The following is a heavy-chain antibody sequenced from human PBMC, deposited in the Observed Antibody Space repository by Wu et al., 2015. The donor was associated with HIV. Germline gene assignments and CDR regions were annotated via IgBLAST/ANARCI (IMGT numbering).Heavy chain of an antibody. CDR2: IIPIFGTT. Sequence: QVQLVQSGAEVKKPGSSVKVSCKASGGSFSSYAITWVRQAPGQGPEWMGGIIPIFGTTNYAQKFQGRVTITADESTSTAYMELRSLRSDDTAVYYCARWAVAVTAHNYGMDVWGQGTTVTVSS. CDR3: ARWAVAVTAHNYGMDV. V-gene: IGHV1-69*12. J-gene: IGHJ6*02. CDR1: GGSFSSYA. D-gene: IGHD2-21*02.